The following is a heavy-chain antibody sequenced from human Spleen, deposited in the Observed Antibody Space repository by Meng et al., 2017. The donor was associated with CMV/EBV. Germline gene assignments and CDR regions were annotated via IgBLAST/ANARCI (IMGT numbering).Heavy chain of an antibody. CDR3: ARIPYRTGPYYFDF. CDR1: GGSSRGYY. CDR2: VIHGGTT. D-gene: IGHD3/OR15-3a*01. J-gene: IGHJ4*02. V-gene: IGHV4-34*12. Sequence: SETLSLTCAVYGGSSRGYYWTWIRQPPGKGLEWIGEVIHGGTTNYNPSLKNRVTMSVDTSRNQVSLKLRAVTAADTAIYYCARIPYRTGPYYFDFWGRGTLVTVSS.